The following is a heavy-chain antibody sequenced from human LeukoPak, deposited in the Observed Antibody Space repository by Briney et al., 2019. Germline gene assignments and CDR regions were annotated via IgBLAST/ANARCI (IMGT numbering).Heavy chain of an antibody. D-gene: IGHD6-19*01. Sequence: SETLSLTCTVSGYSISSGYYWGWIRQPPGKGLEWIGSIYHSGSTYHNPSLKSRVTISVDTSKNQFSLKLSSVTAADTAVYYCARENAPYSSGCFDPWGQGTLVTVSS. CDR1: GYSISSGYY. CDR2: IYHSGST. J-gene: IGHJ5*02. CDR3: ARENAPYSSGCFDP. V-gene: IGHV4-38-2*02.